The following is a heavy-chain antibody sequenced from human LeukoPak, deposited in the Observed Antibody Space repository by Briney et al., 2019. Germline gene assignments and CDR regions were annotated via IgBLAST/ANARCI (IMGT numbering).Heavy chain of an antibody. D-gene: IGHD4-17*01. CDR3: AKDRQTDYGDYVFDY. CDR1: GFTFSSYG. J-gene: IGHJ4*02. Sequence: GGSLRLSCAASGFTFSSYGIHWVRQAPGKGLEWVAVISDDGSDKYYADSVKGRFTISRDNSKNTLYLQMNSLRAEGTALYYCAKDRQTDYGDYVFDYWGQGTLVTVSS. CDR2: ISDDGSDK. V-gene: IGHV3-30*18.